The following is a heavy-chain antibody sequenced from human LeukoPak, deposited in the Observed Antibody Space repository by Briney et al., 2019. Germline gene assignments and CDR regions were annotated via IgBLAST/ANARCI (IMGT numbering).Heavy chain of an antibody. CDR1: GFALSSHW. D-gene: IGHD6-19*01. J-gene: IGHJ6*02. V-gene: IGHV3-7*01. CDR2: VNRDGSET. CDR3: ARGGGWDAYYYYGMDV. Sequence: GSLRLSCAASGFALSSHWMTWVRQVPGRGPEWVANVNRDGSETYYLDSVKGRFTISKDNAKNSLYLQMNSLRAEDTAVYYCARGGGWDAYYYYGMDVWGQGTTVTVSS.